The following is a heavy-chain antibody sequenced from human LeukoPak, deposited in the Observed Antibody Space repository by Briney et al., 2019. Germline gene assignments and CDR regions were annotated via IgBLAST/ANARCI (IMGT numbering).Heavy chain of an antibody. V-gene: IGHV6-1*01. Sequence: SQTLSLTCAISGDSVSSNSAAWNWIRQSPSRGLEWLGRTYYRSKWYSDYAVSVKSRITINPDTSKNQFSLQLNSVTPEDTAVYYCARFGAPSYYGSGSYYNLWGQGTLVTVSS. J-gene: IGHJ4*02. CDR1: GDSVSSNSAA. D-gene: IGHD3-10*01. CDR2: TYYRSKWYS. CDR3: ARFGAPSYYGSGSYYNL.